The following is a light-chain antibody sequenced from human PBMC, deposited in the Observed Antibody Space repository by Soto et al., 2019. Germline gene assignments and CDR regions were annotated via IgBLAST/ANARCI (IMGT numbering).Light chain of an antibody. Sequence: DIQMTQSPSTLSASVRDRVTITCRASQSISSWLAWYQQKPGKAPKLLIYNASSLESGVPSRFSGSGSGTEFTLTVSSLQPDDFATYYCQQYNSYSPLTFGGGTKVEIK. V-gene: IGKV1-5*03. CDR1: QSISSW. J-gene: IGKJ4*01. CDR2: NAS. CDR3: QQYNSYSPLT.